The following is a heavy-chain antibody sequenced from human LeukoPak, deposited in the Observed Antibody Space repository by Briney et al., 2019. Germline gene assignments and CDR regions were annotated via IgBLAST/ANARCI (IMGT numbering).Heavy chain of an antibody. J-gene: IGHJ4*02. CDR2: ISSDGSNK. CDR1: GFTFSNYG. V-gene: IGHV3-30*18. CDR3: AKDLGDYVWGSCRLFDY. Sequence: GGSLRLSCAASGFTFSNYGMHWVRQAPGKGLEWVAVISSDGSNKYYADSVKGRFTISRDNSKNTLYLQMNSLRAEDTAVYYCAKDLGDYVWGSCRLFDYWGQGTLVTVSS. D-gene: IGHD3-16*02.